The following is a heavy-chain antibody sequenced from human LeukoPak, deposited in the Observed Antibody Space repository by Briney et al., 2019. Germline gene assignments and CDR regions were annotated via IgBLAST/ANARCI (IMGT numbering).Heavy chain of an antibody. Sequence: SETLSLTCAVYGGSFSGYYWSWIRRPPGKGLEWIGEINHSGSTNYNPSLKSRVTISVDTSKNQFSLKLSSVTAADTAVYYCARGPYSSGSDYWGQGTLVTVSS. V-gene: IGHV4-34*01. CDR3: ARGPYSSGSDY. CDR1: GGSFSGYY. D-gene: IGHD6-19*01. CDR2: INHSGST. J-gene: IGHJ4*02.